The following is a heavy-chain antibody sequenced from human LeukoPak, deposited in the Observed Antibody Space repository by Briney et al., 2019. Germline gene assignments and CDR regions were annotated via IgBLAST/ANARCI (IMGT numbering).Heavy chain of an antibody. Sequence: GGSLRLSCAASGFTFRTNSMHGVRQAPGKGLEGVSYISGGGKTTFYAESVRGRFNISRDDAKSSLFLQMNSLRAEDTAVYYCGREGYCSSTTCPQKYFPMDVWGKGTTVTVSS. J-gene: IGHJ6*03. CDR3: GREGYCSSTTCPQKYFPMDV. CDR1: GFTFRTNS. D-gene: IGHD2-2*01. V-gene: IGHV3-48*04. CDR2: ISGGGKTT.